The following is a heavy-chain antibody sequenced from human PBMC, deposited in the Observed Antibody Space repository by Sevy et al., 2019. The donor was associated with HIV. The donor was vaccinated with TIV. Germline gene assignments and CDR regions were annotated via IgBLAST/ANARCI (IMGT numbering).Heavy chain of an antibody. CDR1: GFKFDDYA. V-gene: IGHV3-9*01. CDR3: XXXXXXXXXXTGYLNY. Sequence: GGSLRLSCTASGFKFDDYAMHWVRQPPGKGLEWVSGITWDGGRTGYADSVKGRFIISRDNTKSSLYLQMNSLRAEDXXXXXXXXXXXXXXXXTGYLNYWGQGILVTVSS. D-gene: IGHD3-9*01. J-gene: IGHJ4*02. CDR2: ITWDGGRT.